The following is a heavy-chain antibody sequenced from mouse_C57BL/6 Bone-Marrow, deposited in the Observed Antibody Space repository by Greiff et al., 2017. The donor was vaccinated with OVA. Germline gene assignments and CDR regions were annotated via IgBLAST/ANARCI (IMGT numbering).Heavy chain of an antibody. Sequence: EVQRVESGGGLVQPKGSLKLSCAASGFSFNTYAMNWVRQAPGKGLEWVARIRSKSNNYATYYADSVKDRFTISRDDSESMLYLQMNNLKTEDTAMYYCVRHANWDWFAYWGQGTLVTVSA. CDR3: VRHANWDWFAY. CDR1: GFSFNTYA. V-gene: IGHV10-1*01. D-gene: IGHD4-1*01. J-gene: IGHJ3*01. CDR2: IRSKSNNYAT.